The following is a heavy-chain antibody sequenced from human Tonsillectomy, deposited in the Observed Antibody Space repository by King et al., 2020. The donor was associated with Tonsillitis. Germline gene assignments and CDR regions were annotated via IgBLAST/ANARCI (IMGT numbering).Heavy chain of an antibody. D-gene: IGHD3-3*01. V-gene: IGHV1-69*15. Sequence: QLVQSGAEVKKPGSSVKVSCKASGDTFSTYGINWVRQAPGQGLEWMGRIVPIFGTSNYAQKFQGRVTITADESTSTAYMELSSLRSEDTAVYYCAKRLGVVAPFDSWGQGTLVTVSS. CDR3: AKRLGVVAPFDS. J-gene: IGHJ4*02. CDR2: IVPIFGTS. CDR1: GDTFSTYG.